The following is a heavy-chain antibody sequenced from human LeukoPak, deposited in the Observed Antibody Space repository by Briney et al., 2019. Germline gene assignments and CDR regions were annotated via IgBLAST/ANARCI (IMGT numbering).Heavy chain of an antibody. CDR1: GGSISSSHW. CDR2: IFYTGNT. CDR3: ARLYSNSWFNP. D-gene: IGHD6-6*01. Sequence: KASETLSLTCTVSGGSISSSHWWSWVRQPPGKGLEWIGEIFYTGNTNYNPSLKNRVTISLDKPKNQFSLNLTSVTAADTAIYYCARLYSNSWFNPWGQGTLVFVSP. J-gene: IGHJ5*02. V-gene: IGHV4-4*02.